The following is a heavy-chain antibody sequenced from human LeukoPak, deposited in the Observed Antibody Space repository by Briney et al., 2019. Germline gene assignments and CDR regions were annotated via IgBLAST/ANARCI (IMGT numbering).Heavy chain of an antibody. CDR1: GYTFTGYY. CDR3: ARSQYQLQIIDY. J-gene: IGHJ4*02. Sequence: ASAKVSCKASGYTFTGYYMQWVRQAPGQGLEWMGWINPNSGGTNYAQKFQGRVTMTRDTSISTAYMELSGLRSDDTAVYYCARSQYQLQIIDYWGQGTLVTVSS. CDR2: INPNSGGT. V-gene: IGHV1-2*02. D-gene: IGHD2-2*01.